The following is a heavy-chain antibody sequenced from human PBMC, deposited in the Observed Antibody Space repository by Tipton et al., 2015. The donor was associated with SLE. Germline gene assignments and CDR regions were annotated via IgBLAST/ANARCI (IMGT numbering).Heavy chain of an antibody. J-gene: IGHJ4*02. V-gene: IGHV3-9*01. Sequence: SLRLSCAASGFTFDDNAMHWVRQAPGKGLEWVSGISWNSGSRGYADSVKGRFTISRDNAKDTLYLQMNSLRAEDTAVYYCARAPGPGTLDSWGQGTLVTVSS. CDR1: GFTFDDNA. CDR2: ISWNSGSR. D-gene: IGHD1-26*01. CDR3: ARAPGPGTLDS.